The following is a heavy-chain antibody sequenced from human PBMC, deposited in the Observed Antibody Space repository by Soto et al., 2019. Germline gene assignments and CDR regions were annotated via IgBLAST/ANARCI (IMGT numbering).Heavy chain of an antibody. D-gene: IGHD2-15*01. V-gene: IGHV3-64*01. CDR1: GFTFSSYA. CDR3: ARGCSGGSCYSGY. J-gene: IGHJ4*02. CDR2: ISSNGGST. Sequence: GVSLRLSCAASGFTFSSYAMHWVRQAPGKGLEYVSAISSNGGSTYYANSVKGRFTISRDNSKNTLYLQMGSLRAEDMAVYYCARGCSGGSCYSGYWGQGTLVTVSS.